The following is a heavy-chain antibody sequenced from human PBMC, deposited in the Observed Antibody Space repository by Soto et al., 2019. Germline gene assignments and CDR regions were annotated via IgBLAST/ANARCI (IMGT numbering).Heavy chain of an antibody. D-gene: IGHD1-1*01. Sequence: VGSLRLSCATSGFSFNIFGMHWVRQAPGKALEWVGLISKNGDNQYYGDSAKGRFIISRDNPKNSLYLQLHSLRPDDTAVYYCAKDAYNAAFDVWGQGTMVTVSS. CDR3: AKDAYNAAFDV. CDR1: GFSFNIFG. J-gene: IGHJ3*01. CDR2: ISKNGDNQ. V-gene: IGHV3-30*18.